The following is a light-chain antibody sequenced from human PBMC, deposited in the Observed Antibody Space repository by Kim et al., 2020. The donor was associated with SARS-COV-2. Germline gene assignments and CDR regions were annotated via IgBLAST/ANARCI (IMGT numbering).Light chain of an antibody. CDR3: SSYRSSGYV. J-gene: IGLJ1*01. Sequence: QSALTQPASVSGSPGQSITISCTGTSSDVGGYNYVSWYQQYPGKAPKLMIYDVSKRPSGVSNRFSGSKSGNTASLTISGLQAEDEADYYCSSYRSSGYVFGTGTKDTVL. V-gene: IGLV2-14*03. CDR2: DVS. CDR1: SSDVGGYNY.